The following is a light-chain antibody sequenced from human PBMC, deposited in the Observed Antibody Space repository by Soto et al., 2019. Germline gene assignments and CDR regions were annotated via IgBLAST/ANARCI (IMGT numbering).Light chain of an antibody. Sequence: IVMTQSPATLSVSPGERATLSCRASQSVSSNLAWYQHKPGQAPRLLFYGASTRAAGIPARFSGGGSGTEFTPTISCPQSEEFAVLYRPPSNKWAYPFGQGTKLEIK. J-gene: IGKJ2*01. V-gene: IGKV3-15*01. CDR1: QSVSSN. CDR3: PPSNKWAYP. CDR2: GAS.